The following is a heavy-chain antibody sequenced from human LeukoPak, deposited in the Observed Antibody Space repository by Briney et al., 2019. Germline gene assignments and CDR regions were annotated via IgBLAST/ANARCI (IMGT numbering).Heavy chain of an antibody. CDR3: ARTERPNVVVVASTAY. Sequence: PGGPLRLSCAACGFTLNEYYMRWLRHATGKPLEWVSYIIGRGSVRYSADSVKGRFTVSRDKAKNSLYLQMNSLRAEDTAVHYCARTERPNVVVVASTAYCSQGTLVTASS. V-gene: IGHV3-11*01. CDR1: GFTLNEYY. J-gene: IGHJ4*02. CDR2: IIGRGSVR. D-gene: IGHD2-15*01.